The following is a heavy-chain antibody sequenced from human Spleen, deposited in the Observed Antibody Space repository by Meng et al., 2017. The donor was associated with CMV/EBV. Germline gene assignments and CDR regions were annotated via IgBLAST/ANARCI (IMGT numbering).Heavy chain of an antibody. V-gene: IGHV3-30-3*01. Sequence: FTFSSYAMQGVRQAPGKGLEWVAVISYDGSNKYYADSVKGRFTISRDNSKNTLYLQMNSLRAEDTAVYYCASLVDSDDFWSGGHFDYWGQGTLVTVSS. J-gene: IGHJ4*02. CDR1: FTFSSYA. CDR3: ASLVDSDDFWSGGHFDY. CDR2: ISYDGSNK. D-gene: IGHD3-3*01.